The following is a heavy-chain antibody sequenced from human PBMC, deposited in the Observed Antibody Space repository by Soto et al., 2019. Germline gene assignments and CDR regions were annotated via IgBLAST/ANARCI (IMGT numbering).Heavy chain of an antibody. CDR1: GFTFSSYA. V-gene: IGHV3-30-3*01. Sequence: LRLSCAASGFTFSSYAMHWVRQAPGKGLEWVAVISYDGSNKYYADSVKGRFTISRDNSKNTLYLQMNSLRAEDTAVYYCARDPQDIVGVVAATIPGYYFDYWGQGTLVTVSS. CDR3: ARDPQDIVGVVAATIPGYYFDY. CDR2: ISYDGSNK. D-gene: IGHD2-15*01. J-gene: IGHJ4*02.